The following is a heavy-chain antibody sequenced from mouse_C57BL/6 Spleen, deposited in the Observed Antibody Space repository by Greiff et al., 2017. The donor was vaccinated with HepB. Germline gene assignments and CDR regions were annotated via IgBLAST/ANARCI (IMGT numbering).Heavy chain of an antibody. Sequence: QVHVKQPGAELVKPGASVKVSCKASGYTFTSYWMHWVKQRPGQGLEWIGRIHPSDSDTNYNQKFKGKATLTVDKSSSTAYMQLSSLTSEDSAVYYWAILGGYYGFAYWGQGTLVTVSA. CDR2: IHPSDSDT. V-gene: IGHV1-74*01. CDR3: AILGGYYGFAY. J-gene: IGHJ3*01. CDR1: GYTFTSYW. D-gene: IGHD2-3*01.